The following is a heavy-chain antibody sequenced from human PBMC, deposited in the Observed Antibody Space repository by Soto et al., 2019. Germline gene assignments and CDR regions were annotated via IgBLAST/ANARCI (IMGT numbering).Heavy chain of an antibody. CDR3: AKVAPMDYYYGMDV. CDR1: GFTFSSYG. J-gene: IGHJ6*02. V-gene: IGHV3-30*18. CDR2: ISDDGSNK. Sequence: QVQLVESGGGVVQPGRSLRLSCAASGFTFSSYGMHWVRQAPGKGLEWVEVISDDGSNKYYADSVKGRFPISRHNSKNTLYLAMNRLRAGDTPVYYCAKVAPMDYYYGMDVWGQGTPVTVSS. D-gene: IGHD3-10*01.